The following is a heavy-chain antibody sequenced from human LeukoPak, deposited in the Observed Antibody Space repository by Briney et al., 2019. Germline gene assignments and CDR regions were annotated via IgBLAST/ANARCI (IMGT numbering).Heavy chain of an antibody. J-gene: IGHJ4*02. D-gene: IGHD6-13*01. CDR2: ISYDGSNK. CDR1: GFTFSSYG. Sequence: GRSLRLSCAASGFTFSSYGMHWVRQAPGKGLEWVAVISYDGSNKYYADSVKGRFTISRDNSKNTLYLQMNSLRAEGTAVYYCAKDSGGIAAAGTYFDYWGQGTLVTVSS. V-gene: IGHV3-30*18. CDR3: AKDSGGIAAAGTYFDY.